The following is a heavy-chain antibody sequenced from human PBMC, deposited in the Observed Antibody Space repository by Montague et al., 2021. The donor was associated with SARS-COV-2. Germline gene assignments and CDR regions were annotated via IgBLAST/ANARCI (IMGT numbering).Heavy chain of an antibody. CDR2: IYYSGST. CDR3: ARGDGVVVAAPYI. CDR1: GGSINSYY. J-gene: IGHJ3*02. V-gene: IGHV4-59*12. Sequence: SETLSLTCAVSGGSINSYYWSWIRQPPGKGLEWIGYIYYSGSTIYNPSLKSRVTMSLDTSKNQFSLKLSSVTAADTAVYYCARGDGVVVAAPYIWGQGTTVTVSS. D-gene: IGHD2-15*01.